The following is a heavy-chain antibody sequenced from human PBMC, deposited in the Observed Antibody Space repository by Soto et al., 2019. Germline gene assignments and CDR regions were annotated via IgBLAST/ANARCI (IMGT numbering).Heavy chain of an antibody. CDR3: EKDLVSIFGVATDY. Sequence: SETLSLTCSSSVSSFITGAYYWGCVLQRPGRGLELMGYVYESGYTYYNMSLKIRLTISLDRSNNQFSLGLTYVTAEDTALYYCEKDLVSIFGVATDYWGQGKLVTVS. J-gene: IGHJ4*02. V-gene: IGHV4-31*03. CDR2: VYESGYT. D-gene: IGHD3-3*01. CDR1: VSSFITGAYY.